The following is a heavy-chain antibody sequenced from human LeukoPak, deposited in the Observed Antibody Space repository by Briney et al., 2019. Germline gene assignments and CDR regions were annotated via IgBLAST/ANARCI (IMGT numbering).Heavy chain of an antibody. D-gene: IGHD6-19*01. V-gene: IGHV3-53*01. CDR3: AREGPYSSGWYYFDY. CDR2: LYTGGST. J-gene: IGHJ4*02. Sequence: PGGSLRLSCAASGFLVSDNYMHWLRQAPGKGLEWVSVLYTGGSTYYADSGKGRFTISRDNSKNTLYLQMNSLRVEDTAVYYCAREGPYSSGWYYFDYWGQGTLVTVPS. CDR1: GFLVSDNY.